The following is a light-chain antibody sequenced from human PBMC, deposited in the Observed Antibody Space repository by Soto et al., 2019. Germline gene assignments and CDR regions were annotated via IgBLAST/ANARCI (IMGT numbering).Light chain of an antibody. J-gene: IGKJ4*01. Sequence: EIVLTQSPATLSLSPGERATLSCRASQSVRGYLAWYQQKLGQAPRLLISDAYNRAAGVPARFSGSGSGADFTLTISSLEPEDFAVYYCQQRSAWPLTFGGGTKVDIK. CDR2: DAY. CDR3: QQRSAWPLT. CDR1: QSVRGY. V-gene: IGKV3-11*01.